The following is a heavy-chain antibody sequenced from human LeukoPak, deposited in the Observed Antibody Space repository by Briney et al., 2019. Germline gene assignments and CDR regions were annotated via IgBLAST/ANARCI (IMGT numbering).Heavy chain of an antibody. V-gene: IGHV4-39*07. J-gene: IGHJ3*02. Sequence: PSETLSLTCTVSGGSISSSGYYWSWIRQPPGKGLEWIGEINHSGSTNYNPSLKSRVTISVDTSKNQFSLKLSSVTAADTAVYYCARGAFDIWGQGTMVTVSS. CDR2: INHSGST. CDR3: ARGAFDI. CDR1: GGSISSSGYY.